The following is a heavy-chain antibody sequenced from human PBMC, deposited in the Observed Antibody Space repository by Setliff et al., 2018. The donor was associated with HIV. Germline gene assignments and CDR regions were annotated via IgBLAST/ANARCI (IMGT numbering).Heavy chain of an antibody. CDR3: ARDRHSSGLGSYGP. Sequence: SETLSLTCTISGGSFGVYRWSWIRQSAGRGLEWIGRIDSSGTTDYKPSLKGRVAISVVTSRNQFSLRVTSVTAADTAVYFCARDRHSSGLGSYGPWGPGILVTVSS. D-gene: IGHD3-10*01. CDR2: IDSSGTT. CDR1: GGSFGVYR. V-gene: IGHV4-4*07. J-gene: IGHJ5*02.